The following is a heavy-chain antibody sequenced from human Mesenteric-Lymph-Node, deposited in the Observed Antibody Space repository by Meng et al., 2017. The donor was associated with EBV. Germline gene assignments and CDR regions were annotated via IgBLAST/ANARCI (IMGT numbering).Heavy chain of an antibody. V-gene: IGHV4-34*02. CDR3: ARGGGVLTPLDY. Sequence: QRGPGSCKPSETLSLPRAVFGDSFNGYFWSWIRQPLGKGLEWIGEINHSGDTNYNPFLESRVTISVDASKNQFSLKLRSVTAADTAVYYCARGGGVLTPLDYWGQGGLVTVSS. CDR1: GDSFNGYF. CDR2: INHSGDT. J-gene: IGHJ4*02. D-gene: IGHD4-23*01.